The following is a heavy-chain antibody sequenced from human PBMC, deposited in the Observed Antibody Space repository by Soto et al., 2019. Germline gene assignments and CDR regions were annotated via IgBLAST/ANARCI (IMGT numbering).Heavy chain of an antibody. CDR3: ARSPQSHTVTKRRVGYFDY. CDR1: GFTCSSYW. J-gene: IGHJ4*02. D-gene: IGHD4-17*01. Sequence: PGGSLRLSCAACGFTCSSYWMSWVRQAPGKGLGWVANIKQDGSEKYHVDSVKGRFTISRDNAKNSLYLQMNSLRAEDTAVYYSARSPQSHTVTKRRVGYFDYWGQGTLVTVSS. V-gene: IGHV3-7*03. CDR2: IKQDGSEK.